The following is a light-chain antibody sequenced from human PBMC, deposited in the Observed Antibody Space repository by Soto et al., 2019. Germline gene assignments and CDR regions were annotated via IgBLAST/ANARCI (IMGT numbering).Light chain of an antibody. CDR1: QSVSSNY. V-gene: IGKV3-20*01. CDR3: QQYGSSGT. Sequence: SVLTQSPGTLSLSPWERATLSCRASQSVSSNYLAWYQQKPGQAPRLLIYGASTRATGIPDRFSGSGSGTDFTLTISRLEPEDFAVYYCQQYGSSGTFGQGTKVDIK. CDR2: GAS. J-gene: IGKJ1*01.